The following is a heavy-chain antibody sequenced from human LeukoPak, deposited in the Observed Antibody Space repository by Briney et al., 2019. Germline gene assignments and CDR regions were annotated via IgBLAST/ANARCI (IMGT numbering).Heavy chain of an antibody. CDR3: ARSVGIIDYFDY. CDR1: GYTFTSYY. D-gene: IGHD3-10*01. CDR2: INPSGGST. J-gene: IGHJ4*02. V-gene: IGHV1-46*01. Sequence: GASVKVSCKASGYTFTSYYMHWVRQAPGQGLEWMGRINPSGGSTSYAQKFQGRVTMTRNTSISTAYMELSSLRSEDTAVYCCARSVGIIDYFDYWGQGTLVTVSS.